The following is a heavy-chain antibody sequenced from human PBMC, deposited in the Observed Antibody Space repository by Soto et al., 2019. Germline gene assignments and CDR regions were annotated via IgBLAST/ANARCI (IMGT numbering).Heavy chain of an antibody. CDR2: IRTKANGGTT. CDR1: GFTVGDYA. Sequence: GGSLRLSCTAYGFTVGDYAVSWVRQAPGNGLEWVGFIRTKANGGTTEYAASVRGRFRISRDDSKSIAYLQMNSLNIDDTAVYYCAGASVGQFYYYYYGADVWGQGTTVTVSS. V-gene: IGHV3-49*04. J-gene: IGHJ6*02. CDR3: AGASVGQFYYYYYGADV.